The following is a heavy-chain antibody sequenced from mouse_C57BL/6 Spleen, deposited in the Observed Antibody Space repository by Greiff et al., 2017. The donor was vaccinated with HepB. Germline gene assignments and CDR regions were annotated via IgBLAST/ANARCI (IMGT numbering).Heavy chain of an antibody. CDR2: INYDGSST. D-gene: IGHD3-3*01. J-gene: IGHJ3*01. CDR1: GFTFSDYY. CDR3: AREGDGWFAY. Sequence: EVKLMESEGGLVQPGSSMKLSCTASGFTFSDYYMAWVRQVPEKGLEWVANINYDGSSTYYLDSLKSRFIISRDNAKNILYLRMSSLKSEDTATYYCAREGDGWFAYWGQGTLVTVSA. V-gene: IGHV5-16*01.